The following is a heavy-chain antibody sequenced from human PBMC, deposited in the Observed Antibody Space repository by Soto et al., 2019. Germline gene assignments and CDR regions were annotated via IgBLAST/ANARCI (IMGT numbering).Heavy chain of an antibody. Sequence: LRLSWAASGVTFSSYAMTGVRQAPGKGLEWVSTISGTGTTTYYADSVKGRFTISRDNSKNTLYLQMNSLRTEDTAVYYCVKAVYLLDFDYWGQGTLVTVSS. J-gene: IGHJ4*02. CDR2: ISGTGTTT. CDR1: GVTFSSYA. D-gene: IGHD2-8*01. V-gene: IGHV3-23*01. CDR3: VKAVYLLDFDY.